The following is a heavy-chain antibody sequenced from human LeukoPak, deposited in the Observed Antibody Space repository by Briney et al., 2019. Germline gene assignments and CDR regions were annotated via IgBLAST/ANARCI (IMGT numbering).Heavy chain of an antibody. V-gene: IGHV1-69*05. J-gene: IGHJ5*02. Sequence: SVKVSCKASGGTFSSYAISWVRQAPGQGLEWMGGIIPIFGTANYAQKFQGRVTITTDESTSTAYMELSSLRSEDTAVYYCARQILDGYMSNWFDPWGQGTLVTVSS. CDR1: GGTFSSYA. CDR3: ARQILDGYMSNWFDP. CDR2: IIPIFGTA. D-gene: IGHD5-24*01.